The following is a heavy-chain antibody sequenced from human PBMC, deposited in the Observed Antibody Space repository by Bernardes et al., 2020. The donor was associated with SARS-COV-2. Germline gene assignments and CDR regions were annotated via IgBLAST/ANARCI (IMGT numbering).Heavy chain of an antibody. CDR3: VRGTGFCSGGSCGWIDP. CDR2: IYYPGSI. J-gene: IGHJ5*02. Sequence: SETLSLTCSVSRGSVSFGSNYWTWIRQPPGKGLEWLGYIYYPGSINYNPSLKSRVTISVDTSKNQFSLKLTSVTAADTAVYYCVRGTGFCSGGSCGWIDPWGQGTLVSVSS. V-gene: IGHV4-61*01. CDR1: RGSVSFGSNY. D-gene: IGHD2-15*01.